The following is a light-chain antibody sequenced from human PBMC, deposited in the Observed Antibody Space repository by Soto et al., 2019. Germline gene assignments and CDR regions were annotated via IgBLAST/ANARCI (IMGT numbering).Light chain of an antibody. J-gene: IGLJ1*01. Sequence: QSALTQPASVSGSPGQSIAISCTGTSSDVGYYNYVSWYQQHPGKAPNVMIYDVNNRPSGVPDRFSGSKSGNTASLTISGLQAEDEADYYCSPYTSSSTYVFGTGTKVTVL. CDR1: SSDVGYYNY. CDR2: DVN. V-gene: IGLV2-14*01. CDR3: SPYTSSSTYV.